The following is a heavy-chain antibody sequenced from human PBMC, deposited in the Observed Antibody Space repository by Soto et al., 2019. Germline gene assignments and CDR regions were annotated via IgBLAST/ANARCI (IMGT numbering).Heavy chain of an antibody. CDR1: GGSNNNYF. V-gene: IGHV4-4*07. CDR3: ASDRAVAGTGRYFDL. D-gene: IGHD6-19*01. Sequence: QVQLQESGPGLVKPSETLSLTCTVSGGSNNNYFWAWIRQPAGQGLEWIGRIYTSGTTNYNSSLKSRLTMSVDTSRNHFSLKLNSMTAADTAVYYCASDRAVAGTGRYFDLWGRGTLVTVSS. J-gene: IGHJ2*01. CDR2: IYTSGTT.